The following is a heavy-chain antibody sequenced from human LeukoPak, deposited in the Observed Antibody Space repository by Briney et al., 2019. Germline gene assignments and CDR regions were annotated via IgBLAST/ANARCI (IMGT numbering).Heavy chain of an antibody. CDR3: ARTPYDFWSGYWRTQFDY. CDR1: GDSISSGSYY. CDR2: IYTSGIT. Sequence: KPSQTLSLTCTVSGDSISSGSYYWSWLRQPAGKGLEWIGRIYTSGITNYNPSLNSRVTISVDTSKNQFSLKLSSVTAADTAVYYCARTPYDFWSGYWRTQFDYWGQGTLVTVSS. V-gene: IGHV4-61*02. D-gene: IGHD3-3*01. J-gene: IGHJ4*02.